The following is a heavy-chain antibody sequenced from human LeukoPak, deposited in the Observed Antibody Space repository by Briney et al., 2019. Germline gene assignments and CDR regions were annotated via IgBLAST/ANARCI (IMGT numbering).Heavy chain of an antibody. CDR2: IYYSGTT. CDR1: GGSISSGAYY. D-gene: IGHD3/OR15-3a*01. J-gene: IGHJ4*02. CDR3: ARVLRRTEYYLDN. Sequence: SETLSLTCTVSGGSISSGAYYWSWIRQHPGKGLEWIGYIYYSGTTHYNPSLKSRVTMSVDTSKNQFSLKLSSVTAADTAVYYCARVLRRTEYYLDNWGQGTLVTVSS. V-gene: IGHV4-31*03.